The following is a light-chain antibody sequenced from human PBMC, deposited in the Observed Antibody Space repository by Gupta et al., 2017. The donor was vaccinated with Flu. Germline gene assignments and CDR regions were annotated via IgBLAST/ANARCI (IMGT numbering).Light chain of an antibody. V-gene: IGKV3-11*01. CDR2: DAS. J-gene: IGKJ3*01. CDR3: QQRTNWPRT. Sequence: IVLTQSPVTLSSSPGERATLSCRASQSVSSYLAWYQQKPGQAPRLLIYDASNRATGIPARFSGSGSGTDFTLTISSLEPEDFAVYDCQQRTNWPRTFGPGTKVDIK. CDR1: QSVSSY.